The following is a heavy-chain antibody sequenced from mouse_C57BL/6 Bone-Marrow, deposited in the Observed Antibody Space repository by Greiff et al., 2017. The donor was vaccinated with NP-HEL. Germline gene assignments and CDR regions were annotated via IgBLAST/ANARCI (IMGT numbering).Heavy chain of an antibody. J-gene: IGHJ3*01. CDR1: GYTFTNYW. CDR3: ASYGNYRAWFAY. D-gene: IGHD2-1*01. Sequence: VMLVESGAELVRPGTSVKMSCTASGYTFTNYWIGWAKQRPGHGLEWIGDIYPGGGYTNYNEKFKGKATLTADKSSSTAYMQFSSLTSEDSAIYYCASYGNYRAWFAYWGQGTLVTVSA. V-gene: IGHV1-63*01. CDR2: IYPGGGYT.